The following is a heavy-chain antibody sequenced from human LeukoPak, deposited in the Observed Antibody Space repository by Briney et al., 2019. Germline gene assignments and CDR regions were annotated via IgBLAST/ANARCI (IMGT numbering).Heavy chain of an antibody. CDR3: ARDIELSC. J-gene: IGHJ4*02. D-gene: IGHD1-26*01. Sequence: GGSLRLSCEASGLTFSDSAMSWVRQASGRGLEWVSLISASGGNSYYADSVKGRFTVSRDSSKNTLHLQMNSLRAEDTAVYYCARDIELSCWGQGTLVTVSS. V-gene: IGHV3-23*01. CDR2: ISASGGNS. CDR1: GLTFSDSA.